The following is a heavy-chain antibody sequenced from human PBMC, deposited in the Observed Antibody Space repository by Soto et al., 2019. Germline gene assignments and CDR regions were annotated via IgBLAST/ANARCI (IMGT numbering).Heavy chain of an antibody. Sequence: SETLSLTCTVSGGSISSGDYYWSWIRQPPGKGLEWIGYIYYSGSTYSNPSLKSRLTISVDTSKNQFSLKLSSVTAADTAVYYCARDRYYDSRWWAFDIWGQGTMVTVS. J-gene: IGHJ3*02. CDR1: GGSISSGDYY. D-gene: IGHD3-22*01. CDR2: IYYSGST. CDR3: ARDRYYDSRWWAFDI. V-gene: IGHV4-30-4*01.